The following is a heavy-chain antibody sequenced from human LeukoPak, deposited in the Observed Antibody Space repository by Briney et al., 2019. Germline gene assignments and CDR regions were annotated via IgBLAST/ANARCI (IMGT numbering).Heavy chain of an antibody. D-gene: IGHD3-9*01. CDR1: GYTFTGYY. Sequence: ASAKVSCKASGYTFTGYYMHWVRQAPGQGLEWMGWINPNSGGTNYAQKFQGRVTMTRDTSISTAYMELSRLRSDDTAVYYCARGGSILTGPYYYMDVWGKGTTVTVSS. CDR2: INPNSGGT. V-gene: IGHV1-2*02. CDR3: ARGGSILTGPYYYMDV. J-gene: IGHJ6*03.